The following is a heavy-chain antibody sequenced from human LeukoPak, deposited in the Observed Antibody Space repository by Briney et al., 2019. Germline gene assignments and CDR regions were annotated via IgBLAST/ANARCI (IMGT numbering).Heavy chain of an antibody. CDR1: GFTFSNYG. J-gene: IGHJ1*01. CDR2: IWYDGNNK. V-gene: IGHV3-33*01. D-gene: IGHD4-17*01. Sequence: GRSLRLSCAASGFTFSNYGMNWVRQAPGKGLEWVVVIWYDGNNKYYADSAKGRFTISRDNSKNTLSLQMNSLRAEDTAVYYCARAFYGDARMGLEHWGQGTLVTVSS. CDR3: ARAFYGDARMGLEH.